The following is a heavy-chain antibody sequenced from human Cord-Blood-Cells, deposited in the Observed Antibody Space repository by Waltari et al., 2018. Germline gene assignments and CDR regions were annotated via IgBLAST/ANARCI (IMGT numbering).Heavy chain of an antibody. D-gene: IGHD6-19*01. Sequence: EVQLVESGGGLVKPGGSLRLSCAASGFTFSNAWMSWVRQAPGKGLEWVGRIKSKPDGGTPDYAAPVKVRFTISRDDSNNTLYLQMNSLKTEDTAVYYCTTGTSGWYDYWGQGTLVTVSS. V-gene: IGHV3-15*01. CDR1: GFTFSNAW. CDR3: TTGTSGWYDY. CDR2: IKSKPDGGTP. J-gene: IGHJ4*02.